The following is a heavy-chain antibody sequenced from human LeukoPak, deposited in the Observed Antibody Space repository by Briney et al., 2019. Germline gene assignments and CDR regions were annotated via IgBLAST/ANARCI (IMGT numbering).Heavy chain of an antibody. CDR2: INPSGGST. CDR1: GYTFTSYY. Sequence: ASVKVSCKTSGYTFTSYYMHWVRQAPGQGLEWMGIINPSGGSTTYAQKFQGRLTLTRDTSTSTVYTDLGSLRSEDTAVYYCARDRDSGSYHLLDSWGQGTLVQVSS. D-gene: IGHD1-26*01. CDR3: ARDRDSGSYHLLDS. J-gene: IGHJ4*02. V-gene: IGHV1-46*01.